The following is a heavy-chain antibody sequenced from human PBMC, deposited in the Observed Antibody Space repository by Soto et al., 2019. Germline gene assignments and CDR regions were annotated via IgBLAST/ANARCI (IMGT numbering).Heavy chain of an antibody. Sequence: PGESLKISCKGSGYSFTSYWISWVRQMPGKGLEWMGRIDPSDSYTNYSPSFQGHVTISADKSISTAYLQWSSLKASDTAMYYCARHMKSMIVVDRNWFDPWGQGTLVTVSS. J-gene: IGHJ5*02. D-gene: IGHD3-22*01. CDR2: IDPSDSYT. V-gene: IGHV5-10-1*01. CDR3: ARHMKSMIVVDRNWFDP. CDR1: GYSFTSYW.